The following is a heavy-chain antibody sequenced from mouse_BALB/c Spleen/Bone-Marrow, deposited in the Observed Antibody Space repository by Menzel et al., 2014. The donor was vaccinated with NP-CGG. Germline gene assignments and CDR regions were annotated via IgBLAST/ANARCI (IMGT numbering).Heavy chain of an antibody. CDR3: ARVGDNRHFDV. V-gene: IGHV1-39*01. J-gene: IGHJ1*01. CDR1: GYSFTGYN. CDR2: IDPYYGGT. D-gene: IGHD3-3*01. Sequence: EVQLQQSGPELEKPGASVKISCKASGYSFTGYNINWVKQTNGKSLEWIGNIDPYYGGTDYNQKFKGKATLTVDRSSSIAYMQLKSLTSDDSAVYYCARVGDNRHFDVWGAGTTVTVSS.